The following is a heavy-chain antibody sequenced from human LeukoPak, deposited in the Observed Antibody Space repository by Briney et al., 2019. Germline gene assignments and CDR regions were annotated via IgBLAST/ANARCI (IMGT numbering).Heavy chain of an antibody. CDR3: AGGSGWPHFDY. D-gene: IGHD6-19*01. Sequence: SETLSLTCTVSGGSISSYYWSWIRQPPGKGLEWIGCIYDSGSTNYNPSLKSRVTISVDTSKNQFSLNLSSVTAADTAVYYCAGGSGWPHFDYWGQGALVTVSS. CDR1: GGSISSYY. V-gene: IGHV4-59*01. J-gene: IGHJ4*02. CDR2: IYDSGST.